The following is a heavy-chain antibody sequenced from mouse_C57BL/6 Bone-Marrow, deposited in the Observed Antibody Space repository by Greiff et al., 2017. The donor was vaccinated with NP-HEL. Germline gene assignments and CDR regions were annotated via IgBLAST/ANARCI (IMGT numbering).Heavy chain of an antibody. D-gene: IGHD3-2*02. Sequence: EVQLQESGPGLVKPSQSLSLTCSVTGYSITSGYYWNWIRQFPGNKLEWMGYISYDGSNNYNPSLKNRISITRDTSKNQFFLKLNSVTTEDTATYYCARESSGYRSSYAMDYWGQGTSVTVSS. CDR1: GYSITSGYY. CDR3: ARESSGYRSSYAMDY. V-gene: IGHV3-6*01. J-gene: IGHJ4*01. CDR2: ISYDGSN.